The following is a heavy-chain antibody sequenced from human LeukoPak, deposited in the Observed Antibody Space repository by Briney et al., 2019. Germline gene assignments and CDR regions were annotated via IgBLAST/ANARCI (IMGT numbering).Heavy chain of an antibody. J-gene: IGHJ4*02. CDR2: IIPNNGGT. CDR1: GYTFTGYY. CDR3: ARANQNYFDY. V-gene: IGHV1-2*02. Sequence: ASVKVSCKTSGYTFTGYYMHWVRQAPGQGREWMGWIIPNNGGTNYALKFQGRVTMTRDTSISTAFMELSRLRSDDTAIYYCARANQNYFDYWGQGTLVTVSS.